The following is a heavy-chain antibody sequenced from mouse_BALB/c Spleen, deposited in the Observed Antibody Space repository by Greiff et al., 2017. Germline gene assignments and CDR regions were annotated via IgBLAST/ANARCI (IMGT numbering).Heavy chain of an antibody. CDR1: GISFTTGNYR. CDR3: AREGDYDVGYAMDY. Sequence: DVKLVESGPGLVKPSQTVSLTCTVTGISFTTGNYRWSWIRQFPGNKLEWIGYIYYSGTITYNPSLTSRTTITRDTSKNQFFLEMNSLTAEDTATDYCAREGDYDVGYAMDYWGQGTSVTVSS. D-gene: IGHD2-4*01. V-gene: IGHV3-5*02. J-gene: IGHJ4*01. CDR2: IYYSGTI.